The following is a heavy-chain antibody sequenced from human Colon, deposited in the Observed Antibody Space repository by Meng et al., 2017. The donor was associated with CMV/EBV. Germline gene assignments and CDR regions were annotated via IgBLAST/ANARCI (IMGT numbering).Heavy chain of an antibody. D-gene: IGHD2-2*01. CDR1: GFAFSDFA. Sequence: GGSLRLSCAASGFAFSDFAMSWVRQAPGKGLEWVSGISGSGGGRYYADSVKGRFTVSRDNSKNTLYLQMNTLSADDTAMYYCARFASVGYWGQGTLVTVSS. J-gene: IGHJ4*02. V-gene: IGHV3-23*01. CDR2: ISGSGGGR. CDR3: ARFASVGY.